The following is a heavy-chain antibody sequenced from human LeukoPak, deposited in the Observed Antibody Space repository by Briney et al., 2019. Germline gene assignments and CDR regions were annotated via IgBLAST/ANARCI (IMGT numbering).Heavy chain of an antibody. CDR3: ASFAPDSSGGGVDI. CDR1: GFTVSSNY. Sequence: GGSLRLSCAASGFTVSSNYMSWVRQAPGKGLEWVSVIYSGGSTYYADSVKGRFTISRDNSKNTLYLQMNSLRAEDTAVYYCASFAPDSSGGGVDIWGQGTLVTVSS. V-gene: IGHV3-53*01. D-gene: IGHD3-22*01. CDR2: IYSGGST. J-gene: IGHJ4*02.